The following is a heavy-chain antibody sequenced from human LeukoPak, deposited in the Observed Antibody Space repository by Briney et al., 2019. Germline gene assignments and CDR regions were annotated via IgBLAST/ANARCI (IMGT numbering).Heavy chain of an antibody. CDR1: GGSISSYY. J-gene: IGHJ6*02. D-gene: IGHD6-19*01. V-gene: IGHV4-59*01. Sequence: SETLSLTCTVSGGSISSYYWSWIRQPPGKGLEWIRYIYYSGSTNYNPSLKSRVTISVDTSKNQFSLKLSSVTAADTAVYYCARGYSSGWPDETHYYYGMDVWGQGTTVTVSS. CDR2: IYYSGST. CDR3: ARGYSSGWPDETHYYYGMDV.